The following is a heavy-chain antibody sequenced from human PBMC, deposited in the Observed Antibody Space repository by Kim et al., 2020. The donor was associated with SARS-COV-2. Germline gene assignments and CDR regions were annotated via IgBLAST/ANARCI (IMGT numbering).Heavy chain of an antibody. D-gene: IGHD2-15*01. CDR3: CREDSLSFYCYF. CDR2: ICNDGSTY. V-gene: IGHV3-33*03. J-gene: IGHJ4*03. Sequence: GGSLRLSCATSGFTVSTNYMHWVRQAPGKGLEWVAVICNDGSTYYYAASKGGRSITCRDNHNNLYSLQMSSLAADATVYYCCREDSLSFYCYF. CDR1: GFTVSTNY.